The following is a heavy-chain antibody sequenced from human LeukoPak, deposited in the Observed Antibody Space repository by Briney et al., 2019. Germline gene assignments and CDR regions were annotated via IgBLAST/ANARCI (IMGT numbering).Heavy chain of an antibody. CDR3: ARSPWELSPTNNWFDP. J-gene: IGHJ5*02. CDR2: IIPIFGTA. D-gene: IGHD3-16*02. Sequence: ASVKVSCKASGGTFSSYAINWVRQAPGQGLEWMGGIIPIFGTANYAQKFQGRTADESTSTAYMELSSLRSEDTAVYYCARSPWELSPTNNWFDPWGQGTLVTVSS. V-gene: IGHV1-69*13. CDR1: GGTFSSYA.